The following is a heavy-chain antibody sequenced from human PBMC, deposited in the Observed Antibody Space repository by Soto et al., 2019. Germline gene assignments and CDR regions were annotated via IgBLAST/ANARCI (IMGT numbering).Heavy chain of an antibody. CDR2: IFYSGST. CDR1: GDSISSSNYV. CDR3: ARRYGWLYFDY. Sequence: TLSLTCTVSGDSISSSNYVWGWIRQPPGKGLEWIGTIFYSGSTYYNPSLKSRVTISVDTSKNQFSLKLTSVTAADTALYYCARRYGWLYFDYWGQGSLVTVSS. D-gene: IGHD6-19*01. V-gene: IGHV4-39*01. J-gene: IGHJ4*02.